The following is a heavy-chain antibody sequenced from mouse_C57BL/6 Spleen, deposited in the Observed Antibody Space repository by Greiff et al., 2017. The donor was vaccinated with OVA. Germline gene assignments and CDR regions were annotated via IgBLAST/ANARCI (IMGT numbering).Heavy chain of an antibody. CDR1: GYTFTSYW. CDR3: ARGLDYGGGDY. CDR2: IDPSDSET. V-gene: IGHV1-52*01. Sequence: QVQLKQPGAELVRPGSSVKLSCKASGYTFTSYWMHWVKQRPIQGLEWIGNIDPSDSETHYNQKFKDKATLTVDKSSSTAYMQLSSLTSEDSAVYYCARGLDYGGGDYWGQGTTLTVSS. J-gene: IGHJ2*01. D-gene: IGHD1-1*01.